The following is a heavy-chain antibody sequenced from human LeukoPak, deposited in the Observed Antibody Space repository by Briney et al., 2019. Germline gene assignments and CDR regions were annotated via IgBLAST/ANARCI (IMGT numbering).Heavy chain of an antibody. Sequence: GGSLRLSCAASGFTFSSYAMHWVRQAPGKGLEWVAVISYDGSNKYYADSVKGRFTISRDNSKNTLYLQMNSLRAEDTAVYYCARGDSGSDPFDYWGQGTLVTVSS. D-gene: IGHD1-26*01. J-gene: IGHJ4*02. V-gene: IGHV3-30-3*01. CDR1: GFTFSSYA. CDR2: ISYDGSNK. CDR3: ARGDSGSDPFDY.